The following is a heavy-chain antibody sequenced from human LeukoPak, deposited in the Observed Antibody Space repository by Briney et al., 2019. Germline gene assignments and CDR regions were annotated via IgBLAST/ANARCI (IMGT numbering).Heavy chain of an antibody. D-gene: IGHD3-22*01. CDR3: AKDIGGSGYYSPIDY. J-gene: IGHJ4*02. V-gene: IGHV3-9*01. CDR1: GGSISSYY. CDR2: ISWNSGSI. Sequence: LSLTCTVSGGSISSYYWSWIRQTPGKGLEWVSGISWNSGSIGYADSVKGRFTISRDNAKNSLYLQMNSLRAEDTALYYCAKDIGGSGYYSPIDYWGQGTLVTVSS.